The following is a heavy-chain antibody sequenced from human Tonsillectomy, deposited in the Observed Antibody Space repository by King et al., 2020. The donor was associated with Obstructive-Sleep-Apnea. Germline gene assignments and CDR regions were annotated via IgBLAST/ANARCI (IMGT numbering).Heavy chain of an antibody. J-gene: IGHJ3*02. D-gene: IGHD3-22*01. CDR2: MYSGRST. V-gene: IGHV3-66*01. Sequence: VQLVESGGGLVQPGWSLRLSCSASGLTARSHYMSWVRQAPGEGLGLFSVMYSGRSTYDADSLKGRVTISRDNSKNTLYLQMNSLRAEDTAVYYCARVSGFDDAFDIWGQGTMVTVSS. CDR3: ARVSGFDDAFDI. CDR1: GLTARSHY.